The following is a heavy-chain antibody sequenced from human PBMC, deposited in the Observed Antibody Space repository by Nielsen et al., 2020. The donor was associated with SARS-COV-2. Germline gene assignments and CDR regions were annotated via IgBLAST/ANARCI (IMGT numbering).Heavy chain of an antibody. Sequence: GESLKISCAASGFTFSSYWMHWVRQAPGKGLVWVSRINSDGSSTSYADSVKGRFTISRDNAKNTLYLQMNSLRAEDTAVYYCARASSGWPLFDYWGQGTLVTVSS. CDR2: INSDGSST. J-gene: IGHJ4*02. CDR1: GFTFSSYW. V-gene: IGHV3-74*01. CDR3: ARASSGWPLFDY. D-gene: IGHD6-19*01.